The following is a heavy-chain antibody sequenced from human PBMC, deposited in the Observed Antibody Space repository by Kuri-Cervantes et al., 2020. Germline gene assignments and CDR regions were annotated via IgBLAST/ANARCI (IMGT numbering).Heavy chain of an antibody. CDR3: AKWREGTMGDYFDY. D-gene: IGHD1-26*01. Sequence: GESLKISCAASGFTFSTYAMTWVRQAPGKGLGWVSAVSGDGSRTYHADSLKGRFTISRDNSKNTLFLQMNSLRAEDTAIYSCAKWREGTMGDYFDYWGQGTLVTVSS. CDR1: GFTFSTYA. V-gene: IGHV3-23*01. CDR2: VSGDGSRT. J-gene: IGHJ4*02.